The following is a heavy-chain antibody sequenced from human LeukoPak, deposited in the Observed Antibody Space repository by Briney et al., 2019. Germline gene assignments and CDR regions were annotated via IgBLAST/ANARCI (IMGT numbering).Heavy chain of an antibody. CDR3: ARVSGSYQSPSDY. D-gene: IGHD1-26*01. Sequence: GGSLRLSCAASGFTFSSHAMNWVRQAPGKGLEWVSYISSRSSTMSYADSVKGRFSISRDNGKNSLYLQMNSLRVEDTAVYHCARVSGSYQSPSDYWGQGTLVTVSS. CDR1: GFTFSSHA. V-gene: IGHV3-48*01. J-gene: IGHJ4*02. CDR2: ISSRSSTM.